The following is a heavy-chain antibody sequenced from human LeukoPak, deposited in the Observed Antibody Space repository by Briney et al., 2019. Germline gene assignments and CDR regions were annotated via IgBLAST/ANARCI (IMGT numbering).Heavy chain of an antibody. CDR2: INPNSGGT. D-gene: IGHD3-16*01. Sequence: ASVKVSCKASGYTFTGYYMHWVRQAPGQGLEWMGWINPNSGGTNYAQKFQGRVTMTRDTSTSTVYMELSSLRSEDTAVYYCTRGKIGGDDFDFWGQGTQVIVSS. CDR3: TRGKIGGDDFDF. V-gene: IGHV1-2*02. J-gene: IGHJ4*02. CDR1: GYTFTGYY.